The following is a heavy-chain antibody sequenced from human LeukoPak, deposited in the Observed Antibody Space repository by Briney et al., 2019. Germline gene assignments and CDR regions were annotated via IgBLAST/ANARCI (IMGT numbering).Heavy chain of an antibody. CDR3: ARGGYDGRQGYYYYYGMDV. CDR1: GYTFTSYD. J-gene: IGHJ6*02. Sequence: ASVKVSCKASGYTFTSYDINWVRQATGQGLEWMGWMNPNSGNTGYAQKFQGRVTMTRNTSISTAYMELSSLRSEDTAVYYCARGGYDGRQGYYYYYGMDVWGQGTTVTVSS. V-gene: IGHV1-8*01. CDR2: MNPNSGNT. D-gene: IGHD5-12*01.